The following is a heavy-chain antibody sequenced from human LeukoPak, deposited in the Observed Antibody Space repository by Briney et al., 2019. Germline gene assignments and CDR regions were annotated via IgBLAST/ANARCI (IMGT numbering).Heavy chain of an antibody. Sequence: APGEVSCNASGYPFIRYGIIWVPQAPGQGLEGMGWISAYNGNTNYAQKVQGRVTMTTDTSTSTAYMEMRSLRSDDTAVYYCAREGYSGYGGYYYYGMDVWGKGTTVTVSS. CDR1: GYPFIRYG. D-gene: IGHD5-12*01. CDR2: ISAYNGNT. CDR3: AREGYSGYGGYYYYGMDV. J-gene: IGHJ6*04. V-gene: IGHV1-18*04.